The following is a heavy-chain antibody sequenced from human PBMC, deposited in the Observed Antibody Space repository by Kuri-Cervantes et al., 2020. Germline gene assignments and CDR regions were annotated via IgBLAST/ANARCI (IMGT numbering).Heavy chain of an antibody. D-gene: IGHD6-6*01. Sequence: SETLSLTCTVSGGSISSGGYYWSWIRQHPGKGLEWIGYIYYSGSTYYNPSLKSRVAISIDTSKNQFSLNLSSVTAADTALYYCARIAARPSRMDFYYYYGLDVWGQGTTVTVSS. CDR2: IYYSGST. J-gene: IGHJ6*02. CDR1: GGSISSGGYY. CDR3: ARIAARPSRMDFYYYYGLDV. V-gene: IGHV4-31*03.